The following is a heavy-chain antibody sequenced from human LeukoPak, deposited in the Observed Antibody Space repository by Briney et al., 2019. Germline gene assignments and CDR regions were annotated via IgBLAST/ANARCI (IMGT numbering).Heavy chain of an antibody. Sequence: SETLSLTCAVYGGSFSGYYWSWIRQPPGKGLEWIGEINHSGSTNYNPSLKSRVTISVDTSKNQFSLKLSSVTAADTAVYYCARGTSTTPPFDYWGQGTLATVSS. V-gene: IGHV4-34*01. CDR1: GGSFSGYY. J-gene: IGHJ4*02. CDR3: ARGTSTTPPFDY. CDR2: INHSGST. D-gene: IGHD1-1*01.